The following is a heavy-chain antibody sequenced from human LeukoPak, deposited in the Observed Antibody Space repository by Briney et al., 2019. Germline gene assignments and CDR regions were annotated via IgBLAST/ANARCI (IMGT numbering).Heavy chain of an antibody. J-gene: IGHJ4*02. CDR2: IRSDGTNK. V-gene: IGHV3-30*02. D-gene: IGHD4-17*01. CDR3: AKDRDDYGDDC. Sequence: GGSLRLSCAASGFTFDDFGMHWVRQAPGKGLEWVALIRSDGTNKYYVDSVKGRFTISRDNSKNTLYLQMTSLRVEDTAVYYCAKDRDDYGDDCWGQGILVTVST. CDR1: GFTFDDFG.